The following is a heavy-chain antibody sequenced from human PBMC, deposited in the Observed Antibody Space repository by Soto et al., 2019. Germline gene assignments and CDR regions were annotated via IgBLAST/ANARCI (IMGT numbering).Heavy chain of an antibody. J-gene: IGHJ4*02. CDR2: RYSGST. D-gene: IGHD6-19*01. CDR1: GVSISSKKFY. V-gene: IGHV4-39*01. Sequence: SEALSLTCTVSGVSISSKKFYWGWIRQSPGKGLEWIWTRYSGSTFSGLSLKKRVTVSVDTSKNQVSLKLRSVAAADTAIYYCATTRGIAVGGSFDYWGQGIQVTVSS. CDR3: ATTRGIAVGGSFDY.